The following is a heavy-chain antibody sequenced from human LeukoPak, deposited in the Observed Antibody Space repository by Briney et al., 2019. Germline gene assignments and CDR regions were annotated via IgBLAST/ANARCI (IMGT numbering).Heavy chain of an antibody. D-gene: IGHD3-16*01. CDR2: ISGSGGST. V-gene: IGHV3-23*01. CDR3: AKDGSKFHGWGLDY. CDR1: GFTFSSYS. J-gene: IGHJ4*02. Sequence: GGSLRLSCAASGFTFSSYSMNWVRQAPGEGLEWVSAISGSGGSTYYADSVKGRFTISRDNSKNTLYLQMNSLRAEDTAVYYCAKDGSKFHGWGLDYWGQGTLVTVSS.